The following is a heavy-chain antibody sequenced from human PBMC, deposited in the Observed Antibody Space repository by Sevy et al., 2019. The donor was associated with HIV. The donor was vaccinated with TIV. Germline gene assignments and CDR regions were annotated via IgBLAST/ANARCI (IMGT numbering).Heavy chain of an antibody. CDR3: AKDQAGTTYYYYYYGMDV. V-gene: IGHV3-30*18. CDR1: GFTFSSYG. J-gene: IGHJ6*02. Sequence: GGSLRLSCAASGFTFSSYGMHWVRQAPGKGLEWVAVISYDGSNKYYAHSVKGRFTISRDNSKNTLYLQMNSLRAEDTAVYYCAKDQAGTTYYYYYYGMDVWGQGTTVTVSS. D-gene: IGHD1-7*01. CDR2: ISYDGSNK.